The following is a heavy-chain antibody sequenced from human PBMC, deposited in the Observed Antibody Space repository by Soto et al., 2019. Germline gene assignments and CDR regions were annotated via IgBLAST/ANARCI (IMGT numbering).Heavy chain of an antibody. CDR3: ATRADCSSTSCYTFTHFDY. J-gene: IGHJ4*02. V-gene: IGHV5-51*01. CDR2: IYPGDSDT. D-gene: IGHD2-2*02. Sequence: GESLKISCKGSGYSFTSYWIGWVRQMPGKGLEWMGIIYPGDSDTRYSPSFQGQVTISADKSMSTAYLQWSSLKASDTAMYYCATRADCSSTSCYTFTHFDYWGQGTLVTVSS. CDR1: GYSFTSYW.